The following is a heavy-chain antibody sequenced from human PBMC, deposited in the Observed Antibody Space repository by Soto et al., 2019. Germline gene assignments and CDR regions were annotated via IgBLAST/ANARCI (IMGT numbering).Heavy chain of an antibody. D-gene: IGHD1-26*01. Sequence: SETLSLTCTVSGGSISSGGYYWSWIRQHPGKGLEWIGYIYYSGSTYYNPSLKSRVTISVDTSKNQFSLKLSSVTAADTAVYYCARDGAYSGSYNAGFDIWGQGTMVTVSS. CDR3: ARDGAYSGSYNAGFDI. CDR1: GGSISSGGYY. V-gene: IGHV4-31*03. J-gene: IGHJ3*02. CDR2: IYYSGST.